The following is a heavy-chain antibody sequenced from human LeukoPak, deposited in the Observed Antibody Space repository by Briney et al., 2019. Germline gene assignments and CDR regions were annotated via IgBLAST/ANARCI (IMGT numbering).Heavy chain of an antibody. V-gene: IGHV3-7*01. CDR2: IKQDGSEK. Sequence: GGSLRLSCAASGFTFSSYWMSWVPEARGKGLEWVANIKQDGSEKYYVDSVKGRFTISRDNAKNSLYLQMNGLRAEDTAVYYCARPYGGNAYFDYWGQGTLVTVSS. J-gene: IGHJ4*02. D-gene: IGHD4-23*01. CDR1: GFTFSSYW. CDR3: ARPYGGNAYFDY.